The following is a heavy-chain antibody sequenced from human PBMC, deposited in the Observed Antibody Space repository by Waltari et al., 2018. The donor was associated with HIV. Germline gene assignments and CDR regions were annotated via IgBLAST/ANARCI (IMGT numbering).Heavy chain of an antibody. CDR3: ARGGCSGSTCYSKSFDL. V-gene: IGHV1-69*01. Sequence: QVQLVQSGAEMKKPESSVKVSGKASGGTFSRYTIHWARQAPGQGLEWMGGIIPKFGTGNYAQKFQGRVTITADESTSTVYLELSSLRSEDTAVYHCARGGCSGSTCYSKSFDLWGQGTMVTVS. D-gene: IGHD2-15*01. J-gene: IGHJ3*01. CDR1: GGTFSRYT. CDR2: IIPKFGTG.